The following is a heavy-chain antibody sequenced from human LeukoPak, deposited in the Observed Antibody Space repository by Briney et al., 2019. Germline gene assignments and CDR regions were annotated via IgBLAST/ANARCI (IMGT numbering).Heavy chain of an antibody. D-gene: IGHD3-22*01. CDR3: ATRPYYDGSGSYWLY. CDR2: IHPADSDT. V-gene: IGHV5-51*01. Sequence: NTGESLNISCQGSGYSFNTYWIGWVRQMPGKGLEWMGIIHPADSDTRYSPSFQGQVTISADKSIGTTYLQWSSLKASDTAMYYCATRPYYDGSGSYWLYWGQGTLVTVSS. J-gene: IGHJ4*02. CDR1: GYSFNTYW.